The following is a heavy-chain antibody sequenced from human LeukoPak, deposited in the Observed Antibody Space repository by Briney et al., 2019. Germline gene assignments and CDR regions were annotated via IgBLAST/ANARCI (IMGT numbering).Heavy chain of an antibody. D-gene: IGHD3-10*01. Sequence: GGSLRLSCAASGFTFSSYAMHRVRQAPGKGLEWVAVISYDGNYIYYSDSVKGRFTISRDNSKNTVHLQMNSLRAEDTAVYYCARDGITMRILEYWGQGTLVTVSS. CDR3: ARDGITMRILEY. CDR1: GFTFSSYA. V-gene: IGHV3-30*14. J-gene: IGHJ4*02. CDR2: ISYDGNYI.